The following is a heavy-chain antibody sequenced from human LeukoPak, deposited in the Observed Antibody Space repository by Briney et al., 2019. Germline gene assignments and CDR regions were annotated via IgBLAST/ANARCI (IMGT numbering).Heavy chain of an antibody. D-gene: IGHD1-26*01. J-gene: IGHJ4*02. CDR3: AREDLVGAIDY. Sequence: GGSLRLSCAASGFTFSSYAMSWVRQAPGKGLEWVSAISGSGGSTYYADSVKGRFTISRDNAKNSLYLQMNSLRVEDTATYYCAREDLVGAIDYWGQGTLVTVSS. V-gene: IGHV3-23*01. CDR2: ISGSGGST. CDR1: GFTFSSYA.